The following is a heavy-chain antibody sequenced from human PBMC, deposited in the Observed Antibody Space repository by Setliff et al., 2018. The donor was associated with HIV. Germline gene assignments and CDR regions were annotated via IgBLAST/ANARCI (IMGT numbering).Heavy chain of an antibody. D-gene: IGHD3-22*01. CDR3: ARGTYYYDNSDYFPENYYYMDV. CDR1: GGSFRGYY. J-gene: IGHJ6*03. CDR2: VNRTGST. Sequence: SETLSLTCAVYGGSFRGYYWAWIRQPLGKGLEWIGEVNRTGSTNYNPSLKSRVNISIDTSKNQFSLKLSSVTAADTGVFYCARGTYYYDNSDYFPENYYYMDVWGKGTTVTV. V-gene: IGHV4-34*01.